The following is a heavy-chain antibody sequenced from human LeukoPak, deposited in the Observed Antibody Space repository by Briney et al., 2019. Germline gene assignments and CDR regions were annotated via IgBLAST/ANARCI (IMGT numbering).Heavy chain of an antibody. J-gene: IGHJ4*02. D-gene: IGHD3-22*01. CDR1: GYSISSGYF. CDR2: IYHSGST. Sequence: SETLSLTCAVSGYSISSGYFWGWIRQSPGKGLEWIGSIYHSGSTYYNPSLKSRVTISVDTPKNQFSLKLSSVTAADTAVYYCTGKYYYDSSGYYYVDYWGQGTLVTVSS. CDR3: TGKYYYDSSGYYYVDY. V-gene: IGHV4-38-2*01.